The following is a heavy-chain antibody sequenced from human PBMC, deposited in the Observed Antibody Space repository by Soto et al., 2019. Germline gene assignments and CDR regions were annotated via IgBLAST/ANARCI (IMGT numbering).Heavy chain of an antibody. Sequence: QITLKESGPPLLKPTQTLTLTCTFSGFSLRNLGMAVGWIRLPPGRALGWVGLIYWEDGERNGPSLQSRLTITKDTSKNHVVLTMTTMDPVDTATYYCARRYDSSFDFWGQGIPVTVSS. J-gene: IGHJ4*02. V-gene: IGHV2-5*05. CDR1: GFSLRNLGMA. CDR3: ARRYDSSFDF. CDR2: IYWEDGE. D-gene: IGHD6-6*01.